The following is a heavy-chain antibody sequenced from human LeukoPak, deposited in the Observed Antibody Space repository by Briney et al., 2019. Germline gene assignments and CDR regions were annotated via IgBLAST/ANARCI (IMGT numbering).Heavy chain of an antibody. Sequence: PGGSLRLSCAASGFTFSSYEMNWVRQAPGKGLEWVSSISSSSNYIDYADSLKGRFTISRDNAKNSLYLQMNSLRAEDTAVYYCARCRLDDSSEIWGQGTMVTVSS. CDR1: GFTFSSYE. CDR3: ARCRLDDSSEI. CDR2: ISSSSNYI. D-gene: IGHD3-22*01. V-gene: IGHV3-21*01. J-gene: IGHJ3*02.